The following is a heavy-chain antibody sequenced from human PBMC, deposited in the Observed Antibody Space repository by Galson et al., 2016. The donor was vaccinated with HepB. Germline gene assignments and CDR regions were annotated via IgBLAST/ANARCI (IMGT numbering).Heavy chain of an antibody. V-gene: IGHV1-3*01. Sequence: SVQVSCKASGYSFTSYDMHWVRQSPGQRPEWMGWISAGSGNTEYSEKFQGRVTFTRDTSERTHYMELNSLTSEDTAVYYCARDLIGNLDVWGQGTTVTVSS. CDR2: ISAGSGNT. D-gene: IGHD3-16*02. J-gene: IGHJ6*02. CDR3: ARDLIGNLDV. CDR1: GYSFTSYD.